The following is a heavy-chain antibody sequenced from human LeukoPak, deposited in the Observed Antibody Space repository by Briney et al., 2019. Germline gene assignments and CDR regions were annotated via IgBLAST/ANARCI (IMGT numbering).Heavy chain of an antibody. CDR3: ARDAGYVRFDF. D-gene: IGHD5-18*01. J-gene: IGHJ4*02. CDR2: ISGNGGSR. Sequence: GGSLRLSCAASGFTFSTYTMHWVRQAPGKGLEYVSSISGNGGSREYANSVKGRFTISRDNSRNTLYLQMGSLRAEDMAVYYCARDAGYVRFDFWGQGTQATVSS. CDR1: GFTFSTYT. V-gene: IGHV3-64*01.